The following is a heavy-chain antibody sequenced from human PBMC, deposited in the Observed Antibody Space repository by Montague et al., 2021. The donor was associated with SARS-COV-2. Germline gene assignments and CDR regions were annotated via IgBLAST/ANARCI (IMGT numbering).Heavy chain of an antibody. CDR2: IYYSGST. Sequence: SETLSLTCTVSGGSISSSSYYWGWIRQPPGKGLEWIGSIYYSGSTYYNPSLQSRVTISVDTSKNQFSLKLSSVTAADTAVYSCVRPLNLYYYGSGSYSSWFDPWGQGTLVTVSS. J-gene: IGHJ5*02. V-gene: IGHV4-39*01. D-gene: IGHD3-10*01. CDR3: VRPLNLYYYGSGSYSSWFDP. CDR1: GGSISSSSYY.